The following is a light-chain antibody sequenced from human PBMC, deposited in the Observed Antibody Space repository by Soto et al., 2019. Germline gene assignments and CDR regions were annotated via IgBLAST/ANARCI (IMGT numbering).Light chain of an antibody. CDR3: QQSYSTPWT. CDR2: AAS. J-gene: IGKJ1*01. V-gene: IGKV1-39*01. CDR1: QSISNY. Sequence: DIQMTQSPSSLSASVEDRVTITCRTSQSISNYLNWYQQKPGKAPTLLIYAASTLQSGVPSRFSGSASETDFTLTISSLQPEDFATYYCQQSYSTPWTFGQGTKVDIK.